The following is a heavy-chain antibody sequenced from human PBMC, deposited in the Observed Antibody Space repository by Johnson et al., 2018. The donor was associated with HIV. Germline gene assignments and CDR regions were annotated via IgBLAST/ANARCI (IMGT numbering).Heavy chain of an antibody. CDR1: GFTFSSYW. Sequence: VQLVESGGGLVKPGGSLRLSCAASGFTFSSYWMSWVRQAPGKGLEWVANIKQDGSEKYYVDSVKGRFTISRDNAKNSLYLQMNSLRAEDTAVYYCARAKSSGWYSDAFDIWGQGTMVTVSS. D-gene: IGHD6-19*01. J-gene: IGHJ3*02. V-gene: IGHV3-7*03. CDR2: IKQDGSEK. CDR3: ARAKSSGWYSDAFDI.